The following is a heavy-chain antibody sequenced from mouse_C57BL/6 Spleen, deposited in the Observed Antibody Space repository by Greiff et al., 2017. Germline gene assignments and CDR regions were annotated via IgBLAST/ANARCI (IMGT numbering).Heavy chain of an antibody. D-gene: IGHD2-1*01. J-gene: IGHJ2*01. CDR1: GYAFSSSW. CDR3: ARGHYYGLDY. Sequence: QVQLQQSGPELVKPGASVKISCKASGYAFSSSWMNWVKQRPGKGLEWIGLIYPGDGDTNYNGKFKGKATLTADKSSSTAYMQLSSLTSEDSAVCFCARGHYYGLDYGGQGATLTVSS. CDR2: IYPGDGDT. V-gene: IGHV1-82*01.